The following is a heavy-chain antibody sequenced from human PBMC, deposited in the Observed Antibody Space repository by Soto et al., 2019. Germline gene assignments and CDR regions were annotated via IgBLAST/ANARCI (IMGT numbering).Heavy chain of an antibody. CDR2: ITPGNYKT. CDR1: GFTFSIYV. D-gene: IGHD6-13*01. V-gene: IGHV1-3*01. Sequence: ASVKVSCKASGFTFSIYVMHWVLQSPGHRLEWMGWITPGNYKTMYSQKFQGRVTITWDTSATTAYIELSSLSSEDTAVYYCARDLIATSGALFDFWGQGTLVTVSS. J-gene: IGHJ4*02. CDR3: ARDLIATSGALFDF.